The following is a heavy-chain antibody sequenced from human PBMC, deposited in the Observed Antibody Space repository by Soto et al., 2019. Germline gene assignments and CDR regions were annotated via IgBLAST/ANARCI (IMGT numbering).Heavy chain of an antibody. V-gene: IGHV3-21*01. J-gene: IGHJ4*02. D-gene: IGHD2-8*02. CDR3: ANIRNVVYAHNAY. Sequence: GSLRLSCAASGFTFTRYSMNWVRQAPGKGLEWVSSISSTTNYIYYADSMKGRFTVSRDNAKNSVYLEMNSLSAEDTAVYYCANIRNVVYAHNAYWGQGTLVTVSS. CDR2: ISSTTNYI. CDR1: GFTFTRYS.